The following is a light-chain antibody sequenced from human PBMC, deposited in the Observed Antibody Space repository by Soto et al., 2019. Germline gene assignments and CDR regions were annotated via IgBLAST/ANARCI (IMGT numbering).Light chain of an antibody. J-gene: IGKJ1*01. Sequence: DIQMTQSPSTLSASVGDRVTITCRASQSIGRFLAWYQHQPGKAPKLLIYDASTLESGVPSRFSGTGSGTEFPFSITSLQPEDFGTYFCEQCYMGWKFGQGTKVDFK. CDR3: EQCYMGWK. V-gene: IGKV1-5*01. CDR2: DAS. CDR1: QSIGRF.